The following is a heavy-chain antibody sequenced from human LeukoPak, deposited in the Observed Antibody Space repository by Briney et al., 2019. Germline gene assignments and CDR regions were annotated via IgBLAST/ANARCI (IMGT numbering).Heavy chain of an antibody. CDR3: TRNWNEFDY. Sequence: VGSLRLSCAASGFSFSDSAMHWVRQTSGKGLEWVGQSRSKSNNYATIYDASVKGRFTISRDDSKNTAYLQMNSLKTEDTAVYYCTRNWNEFDYWGQGTLVTVSS. CDR2: SRSKSNNYAT. J-gene: IGHJ4*02. V-gene: IGHV3-73*01. CDR1: GFSFSDSA. D-gene: IGHD1-1*01.